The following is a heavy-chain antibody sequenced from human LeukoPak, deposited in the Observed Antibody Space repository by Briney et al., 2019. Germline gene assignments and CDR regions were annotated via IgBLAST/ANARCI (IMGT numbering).Heavy chain of an antibody. V-gene: IGHV3-74*01. CDR2: INDDGSDT. CDR1: GFTFKLYW. Sequence: GGSLRLSCAASGFTFKLYWMHWVRQVPGKRPVWVSRINDDGSDTIYADSVKGRFTISRDNAKNTLSLQMNSLRAEDTAVYYCARGDYDYVWGSYRPYFDFWGQGTLVTVSS. CDR3: ARGDYDYVWGSYRPYFDF. D-gene: IGHD3-16*02. J-gene: IGHJ4*02.